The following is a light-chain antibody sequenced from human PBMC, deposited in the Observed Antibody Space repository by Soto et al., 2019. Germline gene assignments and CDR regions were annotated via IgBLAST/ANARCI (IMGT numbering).Light chain of an antibody. Sequence: LTQPASVSGSPGQSITISCTGTSSDVGGYNYVSWYQQHPGKAPKLMIYEVSNRPSGVSNRFSGSKSGNTASLTVSGLQAEDEADYYCSSYTSSSTLYVFGTGTKVTVL. J-gene: IGLJ1*01. CDR2: EVS. CDR3: SSYTSSSTLYV. CDR1: SSDVGGYNY. V-gene: IGLV2-14*01.